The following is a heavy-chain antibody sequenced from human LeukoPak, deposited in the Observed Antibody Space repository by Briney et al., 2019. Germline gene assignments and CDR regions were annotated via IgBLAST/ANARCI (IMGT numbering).Heavy chain of an antibody. CDR1: GFTFSSYA. V-gene: IGHV3-23*01. J-gene: IGHJ4*02. Sequence: PGGSLRLSCAASGFTFSSYAMSWVRQAPGKGLEWVSTVSGSGGTTYYADSVKGRFTISRDNSKITLYLQMNSLRAEDTAVYYCAKDWSAARPHYFDYWGQGALVTVSS. CDR3: AKDWSAARPHYFDY. D-gene: IGHD2-2*01. CDR2: VSGSGGTT.